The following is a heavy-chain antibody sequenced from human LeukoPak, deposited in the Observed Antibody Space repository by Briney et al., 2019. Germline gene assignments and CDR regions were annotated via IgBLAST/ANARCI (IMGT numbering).Heavy chain of an antibody. CDR3: AREPVCGSTSCYSWFDP. D-gene: IGHD2-2*01. CDR2: IIPIFGTA. Sequence: SVTVSCKASGGTFSSYAISWVRQAPGQGLEWMGGIIPIFGTANYAQKFQGRVTITTDESTSTAYMELSSLRSEDTAVYYCAREPVCGSTSCYSWFDPWSQGTLVTVSS. J-gene: IGHJ5*02. V-gene: IGHV1-69*05. CDR1: GGTFSSYA.